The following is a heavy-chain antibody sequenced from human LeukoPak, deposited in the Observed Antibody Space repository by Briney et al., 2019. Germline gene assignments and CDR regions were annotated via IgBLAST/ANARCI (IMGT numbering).Heavy chain of an antibody. CDR2: VYYSGST. J-gene: IGHJ3*02. CDR3: ASLWPHQLSAFDI. D-gene: IGHD2-2*01. Sequence: SETLSLTCTVSGGSISSYYWSWIRQPPGKGLEWIGYVYYSGSTNYNPSLKSRVTISVDTSKNQFSLKLSSVTAADTAVYYCASLWPHQLSAFDIWGQGTMVTVSS. V-gene: IGHV4-59*12. CDR1: GGSISSYY.